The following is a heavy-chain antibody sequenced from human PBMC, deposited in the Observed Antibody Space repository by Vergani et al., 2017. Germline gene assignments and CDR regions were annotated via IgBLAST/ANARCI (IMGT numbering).Heavy chain of an antibody. CDR3: ARALSSGTRRHYFDY. D-gene: IGHD1-7*01. CDR2: IYYSGST. CDR1: GGSISSYY. J-gene: IGHJ4*02. Sequence: QVQLQESGPGLVKPSETLSLTCTVSGGSISSYYWSWIRQPPGKGLEWIGYIYYSGSTNYNPSLKSRVTISVDTSKNQFSLKLSSVTAADTAVYYCARALSSGTRRHYFDYWGQGTRVTVSS. V-gene: IGHV4-59*01.